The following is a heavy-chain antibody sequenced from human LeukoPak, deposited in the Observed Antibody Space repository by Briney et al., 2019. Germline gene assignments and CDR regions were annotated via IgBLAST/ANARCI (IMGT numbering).Heavy chain of an antibody. Sequence: GRSLRLSCAASGFTFSSYGMHWVRQAPGKGLEWVAVISYDGSNKYYADSVKGRFTISRDNSENTLYLQMNSLRAEDTAVYYCAKDSSYGDFGYWGQGTLVTVSS. CDR2: ISYDGSNK. J-gene: IGHJ4*02. D-gene: IGHD4-17*01. V-gene: IGHV3-30*18. CDR3: AKDSSYGDFGY. CDR1: GFTFSSYG.